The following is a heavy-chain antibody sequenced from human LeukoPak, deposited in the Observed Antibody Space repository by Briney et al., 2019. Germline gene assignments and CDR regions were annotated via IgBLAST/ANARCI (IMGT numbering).Heavy chain of an antibody. CDR1: GGPINYYY. V-gene: IGHV4-59*01. J-gene: IGHJ4*02. Sequence: SETLSLTCTVSGGPINYYYWMWIRQPPGKGLEWIGYIYYSGGTHYNPSLKSRVTMLVDTSKNQFSLKLTAVTAADTAVYYCARETPGAGHFDYWGQGSLVTVSS. CDR2: IYYSGGT. D-gene: IGHD7-27*01. CDR3: ARETPGAGHFDY.